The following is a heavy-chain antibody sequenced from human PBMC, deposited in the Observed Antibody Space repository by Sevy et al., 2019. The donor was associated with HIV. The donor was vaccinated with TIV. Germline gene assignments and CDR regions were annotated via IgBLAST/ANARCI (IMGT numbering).Heavy chain of an antibody. CDR2: MSPGDSDP. V-gene: IGHV5-51*01. D-gene: IGHD6-19*01. CDR1: AYTFTTHW. Sequence: GESLKISCKGSAYTFTTHWIGWVRQMPGKGLEWMGIMSPGDSDPRYSPSFQGQVTMSVDKSVSTAYLQWHSLETSDTAIYYCARLDSYSIGWSPRYYFDYWAQGTLVTVSS. CDR3: ARLDSYSIGWSPRYYFDY. J-gene: IGHJ4*02.